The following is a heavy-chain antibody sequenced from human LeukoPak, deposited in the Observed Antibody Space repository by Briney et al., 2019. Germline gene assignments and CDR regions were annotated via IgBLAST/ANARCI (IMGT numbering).Heavy chain of an antibody. CDR2: IYYSGST. D-gene: IGHD4-23*01. CDR1: DGSISSSNYY. V-gene: IGHV4-39*01. CDR3: ARTTVDNWFVP. Sequence: SQTLSLTCTVSDGSISSSNYYWGWIRQTPVKGLEWIGSIYYSGSTYYNPSPKSRVTISVDTSKNQFSPRLSSVTAADTAVYYFARTTVDNWFVPWGQGPLVTVSS. J-gene: IGHJ5*02.